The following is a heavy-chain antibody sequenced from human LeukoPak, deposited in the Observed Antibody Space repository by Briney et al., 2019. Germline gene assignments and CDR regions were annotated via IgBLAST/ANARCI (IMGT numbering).Heavy chain of an antibody. J-gene: IGHJ4*02. CDR3: AKVVYDFWSGYDY. V-gene: IGHV3-23*01. CDR1: GFTFSSYA. D-gene: IGHD3-3*01. Sequence: GGSLRLSCAASGFTFSSYAMSWVRQAPGKGLEWVSAISGSGGSTYYADSVKGRFTISRDNSKNTLFLQMNSLRAEDTAVYYCAKVVYDFWSGYDYWGQGTLVTVSS. CDR2: ISGSGGST.